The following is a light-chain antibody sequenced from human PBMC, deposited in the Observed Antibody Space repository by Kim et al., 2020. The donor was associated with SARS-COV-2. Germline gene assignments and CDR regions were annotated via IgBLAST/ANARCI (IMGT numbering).Light chain of an antibody. CDR1: SSDVGNYNF. CDR3: SSYTTSSTVI. CDR2: DVT. Sequence: QSALTQPASVSGSPGQSITFSCTGTSSDVGNYNFVSWYQQHPGKAPKLMIYDVTKRPSGVSNRFSGSKSGNTASLTISGLQVEDEADYYCSSYTTSSTVIFGGGTRLTVL. V-gene: IGLV2-14*01. J-gene: IGLJ2*01.